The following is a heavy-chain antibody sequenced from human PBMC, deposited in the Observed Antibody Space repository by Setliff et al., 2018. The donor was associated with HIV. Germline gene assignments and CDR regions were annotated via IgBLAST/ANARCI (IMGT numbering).Heavy chain of an antibody. V-gene: IGHV3-23*01. D-gene: IGHD2-2*01. CDR2: ISGSGNST. CDR3: AKDRVSDYQLYYYYGMDV. Sequence: PGGSLRLSCTATGFSFSLYAMSWVRQAPGKGLEWVSGISGSGNSTYYADSAKGRFTISRDNSKNTLFLQVNSLRAEDTAIYYCAKDRVSDYQLYYYYGMDVWGQGTTVTVSS. CDR1: GFSFSLYA. J-gene: IGHJ6*02.